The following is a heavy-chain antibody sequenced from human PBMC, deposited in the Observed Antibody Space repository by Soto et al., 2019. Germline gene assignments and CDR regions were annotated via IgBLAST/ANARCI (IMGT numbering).Heavy chain of an antibody. V-gene: IGHV3-30-3*01. CDR2: ISYDGSNK. J-gene: IGHJ4*02. CDR3: ARDWHSSGWNYFDY. Sequence: GGSLRLSCAASAFTFSTYAMHWVRQAPGKGLEWVAVISYDGSNKYYGDSVKGRFTISRDNSKNTLYLQMNSLRGEDTAVYYCARDWHSSGWNYFDYWGQGTLVTVSS. D-gene: IGHD6-19*01. CDR1: AFTFSTYA.